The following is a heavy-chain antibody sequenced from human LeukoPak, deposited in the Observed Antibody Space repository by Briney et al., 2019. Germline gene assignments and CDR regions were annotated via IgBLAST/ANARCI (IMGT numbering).Heavy chain of an antibody. CDR3: ARCTIDYYYYYMDV. V-gene: IGHV3-7*03. CDR2: IKQDGSEK. J-gene: IGHJ6*03. CDR1: GFTFSSYW. Sequence: GGSLRLSCAASGFTFSSYWMSWVRQAPGKGLEWVANIKQDGSEKYYVDSVKGRFTISRDNAKNSLFLQMNSLRAEDTAVYYCARCTIDYYYYYMDVWGKGTTVTVSS. D-gene: IGHD3-9*01.